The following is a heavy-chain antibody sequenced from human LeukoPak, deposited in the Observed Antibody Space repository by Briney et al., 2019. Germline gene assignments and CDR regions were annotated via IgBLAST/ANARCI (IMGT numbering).Heavy chain of an antibody. J-gene: IGHJ6*03. Sequence: PSQTLSLTCTVSGGSISSSSYYWSWIRQPAGKGLEWIGRIYTSGSTNYNPSLKSRVTISVDTSKNQFSLKLSSVTAADTAVYYCARANSGYDLMGGYYYYMDVWGKGTTVTVSS. D-gene: IGHD5-12*01. CDR3: ARANSGYDLMGGYYYYMDV. CDR2: IYTSGST. V-gene: IGHV4-61*02. CDR1: GGSISSSSYY.